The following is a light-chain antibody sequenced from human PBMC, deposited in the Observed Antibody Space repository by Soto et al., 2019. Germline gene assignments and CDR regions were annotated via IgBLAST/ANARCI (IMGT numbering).Light chain of an antibody. Sequence: QLVLTQSPSASASLGASVKLTCTLSSGHSSYAIAWHQQQPEKGPRYLMKLNSDGSYNKGDGIPDRFSGSSSGAERYLTISSLQSEDEADYYCQTWGTGTVVFGGGTKLTVL. CDR2: LNSDGSY. V-gene: IGLV4-69*01. J-gene: IGLJ2*01. CDR3: QTWGTGTVV. CDR1: SGHSSYA.